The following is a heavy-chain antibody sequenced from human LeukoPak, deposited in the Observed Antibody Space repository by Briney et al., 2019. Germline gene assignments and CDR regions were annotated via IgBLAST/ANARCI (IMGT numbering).Heavy chain of an antibody. V-gene: IGHV4-34*01. D-gene: IGHD2-8*02. J-gene: IGHJ4*02. CDR1: GGSFRGYY. CDR3: ARGIVLPAYASFDY. Sequence: SETLSPTCAVNGGSFRGYYWTWIRQPPGKGLEWIGEANHNGGTNYSPSLKSRITISVDTSKNQFSLKLNSVTAADTAVYFCARGIVLPAYASFDYWGQGTPVTVSS. CDR2: ANHNGGT.